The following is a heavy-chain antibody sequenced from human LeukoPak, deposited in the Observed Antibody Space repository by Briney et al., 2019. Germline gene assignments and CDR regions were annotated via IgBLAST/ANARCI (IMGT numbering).Heavy chain of an antibody. CDR3: AKNERAAGTEIDY. D-gene: IGHD6-13*01. V-gene: IGHV3-21*04. Sequence: GGSLRLSCAASGFTFSSYSMNWVRQAPGKGLEWVSSISSSSSYIYYADSVKGRFTISRDNAKNSLYLQMNSLRAEDTAVYYCAKNERAAGTEIDYWGQGTLVTVSS. CDR1: GFTFSSYS. CDR2: ISSSSSYI. J-gene: IGHJ4*02.